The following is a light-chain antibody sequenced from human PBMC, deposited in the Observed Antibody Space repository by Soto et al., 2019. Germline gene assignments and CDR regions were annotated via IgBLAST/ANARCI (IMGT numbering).Light chain of an antibody. J-gene: IGLJ1*01. CDR3: AAWDDSLNGNV. V-gene: IGLV1-44*01. Sequence: QSVLTQPPSASGTPGQRVTISCSGSSSNIGSNTVNWYQQLPGTAPKLLIYSNNQRPSWVPDRFSGSKTGTSASLAISGLQSEDEADYYCAAWDDSLNGNVFGTGTKLTVL. CDR1: SSNIGSNT. CDR2: SNN.